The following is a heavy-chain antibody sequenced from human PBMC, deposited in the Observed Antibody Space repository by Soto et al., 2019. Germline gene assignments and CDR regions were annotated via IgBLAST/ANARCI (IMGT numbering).Heavy chain of an antibody. Sequence: EVQLVESGGGLIQPGGSLRLSCAASGFSVSSNYMSWVRQAPGKGLEWVSVIYSGGRTYYADSVKGRFTISRDNSKNTLYLQMNSLRAEDTAVYYCARETNYGSFDYWGQGTLVTVSS. CDR2: IYSGGRT. CDR1: GFSVSSNY. CDR3: ARETNYGSFDY. V-gene: IGHV3-53*01. D-gene: IGHD3-16*01. J-gene: IGHJ4*02.